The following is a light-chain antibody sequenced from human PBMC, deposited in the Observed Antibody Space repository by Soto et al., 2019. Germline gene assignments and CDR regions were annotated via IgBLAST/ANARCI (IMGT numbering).Light chain of an antibody. CDR2: GVS. CDR1: QSVSIN. V-gene: IGKV3-20*01. Sequence: EVVLTQSPATLSLSPGERATLSCRASQSVSINLAWYQQRPGQAPRLLIYGVSSRATGIPDRFSGSGSGTDFTLTISSLEPEDFAVYYCQQFSSYPLTFGGGTKVDIK. CDR3: QQFSSYPLT. J-gene: IGKJ4*01.